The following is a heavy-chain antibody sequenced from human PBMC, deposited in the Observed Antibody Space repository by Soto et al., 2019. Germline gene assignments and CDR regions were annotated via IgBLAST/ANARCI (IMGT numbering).Heavy chain of an antibody. CDR1: GFTFSTSA. J-gene: IGHJ4*02. CDR2: ISGSGSTT. V-gene: IGHV3-23*01. CDR3: ASRDLDY. Sequence: EVQLLESGGGLVQPGGSLRLSCAASGFTFSTSAMSWVRQAPGQGLEWVSGISGSGSTTYYADSVKGRFTISRDNSKNTVYLELDRLSAEDTAVYYCASRDLDYWGQGTLATVSS. D-gene: IGHD3-10*01.